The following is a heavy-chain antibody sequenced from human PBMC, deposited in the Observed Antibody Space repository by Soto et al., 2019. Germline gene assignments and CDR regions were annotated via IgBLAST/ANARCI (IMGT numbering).Heavy chain of an antibody. CDR2: ISYGGNDE. Sequence: GSLRLSCAAPGFTFIHYGMHWVRQAPGKGLEWVAHISYGGNDEAYADSVKGRFTISRDNSKDTVYLEMNRLRVGDTAVYYCARDERSYGDTYYYGMDVGGQGTSVTVFS. V-gene: IGHV3-30*03. CDR3: ARDERSYGDTYYYGMDV. J-gene: IGHJ6*02. CDR1: GFTFIHYG. D-gene: IGHD4-17*01.